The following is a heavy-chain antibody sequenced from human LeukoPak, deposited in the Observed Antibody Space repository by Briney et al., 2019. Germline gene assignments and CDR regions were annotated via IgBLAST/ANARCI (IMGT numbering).Heavy chain of an antibody. V-gene: IGHV4-59*01. CDR3: ARGVNLYYYYYYMDV. CDR2: IYYSGST. J-gene: IGHJ6*03. Sequence: SETLSLTCTVSGGSISSYYWSWIRQPPGKGLEWIGYIYYSGSTNYNPSLKSRVTISVDTSKNQFSLKLSSVTAADPAVYYCARGVNLYYYYYYMDVWGKGTTVTVSS. CDR1: GGSISSYY. D-gene: IGHD1-14*01.